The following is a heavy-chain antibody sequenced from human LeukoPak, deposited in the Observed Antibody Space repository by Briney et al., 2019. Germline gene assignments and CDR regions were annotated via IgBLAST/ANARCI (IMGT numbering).Heavy chain of an antibody. Sequence: ASVKVSCKASGYTFTSYYLHWVRQAPGQGLEWMGIINPSGGSTSYAQQFQGRLTMTRDTSTSALYMELSSLRSEDTAVYYCARGPGYCSSTSCSGYYGMDVWGQGTTVTVSS. V-gene: IGHV1-46*01. CDR1: GYTFTSYY. CDR3: ARGPGYCSSTSCSGYYGMDV. D-gene: IGHD2-2*01. J-gene: IGHJ6*02. CDR2: INPSGGST.